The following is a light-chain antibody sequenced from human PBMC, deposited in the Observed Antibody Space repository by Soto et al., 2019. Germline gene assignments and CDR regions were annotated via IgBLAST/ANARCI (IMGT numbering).Light chain of an antibody. Sequence: IVLTQSPGTLSLSPGERATLSCRASQSVGSRYSAWYQQTPGQAPMLIIYDVSERASDISDRLCGSGSATAFTITNNGLLPEYVVVYSCKWQVTFGGGTKVEIK. CDR1: QSVGSRY. CDR2: DVS. J-gene: IGKJ4*01. V-gene: IGKV3-20*01. CDR3: KWQVT.